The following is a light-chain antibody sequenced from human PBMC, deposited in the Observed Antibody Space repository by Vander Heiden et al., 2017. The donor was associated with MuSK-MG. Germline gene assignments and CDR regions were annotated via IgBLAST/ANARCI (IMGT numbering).Light chain of an antibody. CDR3: QQSFTTPFT. J-gene: IGKJ3*01. V-gene: IGKV1-39*01. CDR2: AAS. Sequence: SQLTQSPSSLSASVGDRVTIACRASRSIYTYLNWYQQSAERAPKLLIYAASHLQTGVPSRFSGGGCRADFTLTISGLQPEDFASYCCQQSFTTPFTFGPGTKVDFK. CDR1: RSIYTY.